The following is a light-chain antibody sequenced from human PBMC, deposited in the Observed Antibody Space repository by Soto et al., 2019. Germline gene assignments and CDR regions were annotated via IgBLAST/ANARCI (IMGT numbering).Light chain of an antibody. V-gene: IGKV3D-20*02. CDR2: GAS. J-gene: IGKJ5*01. CDR3: QQRNSWPPIT. Sequence: EIVLTQSPGTLSLSPGERATLSCRASQSVTSRYLAWYQQKAGQAPRLLISGASSRAAGIPDRFSGSGSGTDFTLTISSLEPEDFALYYCQQRNSWPPITFGQGTRLEI. CDR1: QSVTSRY.